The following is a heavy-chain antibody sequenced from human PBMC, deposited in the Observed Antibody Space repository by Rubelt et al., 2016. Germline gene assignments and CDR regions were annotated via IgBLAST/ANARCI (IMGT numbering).Heavy chain of an antibody. V-gene: IGHV3-7*01. J-gene: IGHJ6*02. CDR2: IKQDGSEK. Sequence: GKGLEWVANIKQDGSEKYYVDSVKGRFTISRDNAKNSLYLQMNSLRAEDTAVYYCARDRMEVYYDSSGYRRYYGMDVWGQGTTVTVSS. CDR3: ARDRMEVYYDSSGYRRYYGMDV. D-gene: IGHD3-22*01.